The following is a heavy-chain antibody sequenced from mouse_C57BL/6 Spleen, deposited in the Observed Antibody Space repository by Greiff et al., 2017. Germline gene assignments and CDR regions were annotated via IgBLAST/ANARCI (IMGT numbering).Heavy chain of an antibody. CDR3: ARTILGGGFAY. Sequence: QVQLQQPGAELVKPGASVKLSCKASGYTFTSYWMQWVQQRPGQGLEWIGEIDPADSYTNYTQKFKGKATLTVDTASSTAYMQLSSLTSEDSAVYYCARTILGGGFAYWGQGTLVTVSA. CDR2: IDPADSYT. D-gene: IGHD3-3*01. J-gene: IGHJ3*01. CDR1: GYTFTSYW. V-gene: IGHV1-50*01.